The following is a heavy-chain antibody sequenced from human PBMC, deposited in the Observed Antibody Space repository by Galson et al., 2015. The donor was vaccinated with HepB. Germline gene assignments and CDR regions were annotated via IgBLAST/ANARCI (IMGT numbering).Heavy chain of an antibody. CDR3: AKDLSDQEY. CDR2: IKEDGDEK. CDR1: GFTFSSYW. Sequence: SLRLSCAASGFTFSSYWMSWVRQAPGKGLEWVANIKEDGDEKNYVDSVKGRFSISRDNAKNSLYLQMNSLRVEDTAVYYCAKDLSDQEYWGQVTLVTVSS. V-gene: IGHV3-7*01. D-gene: IGHD2/OR15-2a*01. J-gene: IGHJ4*02.